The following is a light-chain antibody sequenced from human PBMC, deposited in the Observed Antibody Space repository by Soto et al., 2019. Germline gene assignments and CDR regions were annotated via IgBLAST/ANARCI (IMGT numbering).Light chain of an antibody. V-gene: IGKV3-20*01. CDR1: QSVSSSY. CDR2: GAS. Sequence: EIVLTQSPGTLSLSPGERATLSCRASQSVSSSYLAWYQQKPGQAPRLLIYGASSRAIGIPDRFSGSGSGTDFTLTISRLEPEDFAVYYCQQYGSSPGFGPGTTVDMK. J-gene: IGKJ3*01. CDR3: QQYGSSPG.